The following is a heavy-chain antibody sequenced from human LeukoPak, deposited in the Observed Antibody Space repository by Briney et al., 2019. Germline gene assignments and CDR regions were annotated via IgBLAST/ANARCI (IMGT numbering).Heavy chain of an antibody. V-gene: IGHV1-69*05. J-gene: IGHJ4*02. CDR3: ARAPRSWGFDY. D-gene: IGHD7-27*01. Sequence: ASVKVSCKASGGTFSSYAISWVRQAPGQGLEWMGGIIPIFGTANYAQKFQGRVTTTRSASINTAYMELTNLRSEDTAVYYCARAPRSWGFDYWGQGTLVTVSS. CDR2: IIPIFGTA. CDR1: GGTFSSYA.